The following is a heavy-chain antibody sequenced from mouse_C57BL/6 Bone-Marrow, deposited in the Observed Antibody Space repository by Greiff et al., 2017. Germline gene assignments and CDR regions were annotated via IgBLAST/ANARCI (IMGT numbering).Heavy chain of an antibody. Sequence: EVQLQQSGPELVKPGASVKISCKASGYSFTGYYMNWVKQSPEKSLEWIGEINPSTGGTTYNQKFKAKATLTVDKSSSTAYMQLKSLTSEDSAVXYCARHYSNYCLRPNYAMDYWGQGTSVTVSS. CDR2: INPSTGGT. CDR1: GYSFTGYY. J-gene: IGHJ4*01. D-gene: IGHD2-5*01. V-gene: IGHV1-42*01. CDR3: ARHYSNYCLRPNYAMDY.